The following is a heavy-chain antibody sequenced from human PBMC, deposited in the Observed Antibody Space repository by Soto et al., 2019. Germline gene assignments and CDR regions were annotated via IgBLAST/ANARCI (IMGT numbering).Heavy chain of an antibody. CDR2: IYHSGST. D-gene: IGHD3-16*02. Sequence: LSLTCAVSGGSISSGGYSWSWIRQPPGKGLEWIGYIYHSGSTYYNPSLKSRVTMSVDRSKNQFSLKLSSVTAADTAVYYCVREDQWVIRAYWGQGSLVTVSS. V-gene: IGHV4-30-2*01. J-gene: IGHJ4*02. CDR1: GGSISSGGYS. CDR3: VREDQWVIRAY.